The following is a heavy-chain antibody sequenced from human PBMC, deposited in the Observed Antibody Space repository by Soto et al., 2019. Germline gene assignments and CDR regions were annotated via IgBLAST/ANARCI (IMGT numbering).Heavy chain of an antibody. J-gene: IGHJ4*02. D-gene: IGHD3-16*02. CDR2: ILKDGSDQ. CDR1: GFTFSNYG. CDR3: ARDDDHPDSALDY. Sequence: QVQLAESGGRVVQPGRSLRLSCAASGFTFSNYGMHWVRQAPGKGLEWVAVILKDGSDQKYADSMKGRFTISRDNSENTLYLHMNSLGAEDTAVYYCARDDDHPDSALDYWSQGTLVTVSS. V-gene: IGHV3-33*01.